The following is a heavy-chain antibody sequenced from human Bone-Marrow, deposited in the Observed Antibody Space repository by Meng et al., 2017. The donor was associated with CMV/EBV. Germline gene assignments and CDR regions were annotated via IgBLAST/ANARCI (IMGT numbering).Heavy chain of an antibody. CDR1: GGTFSSYA. CDR2: MNPNSGNT. Sequence: ASVKVSCKASGGTFSSYAINWVRQATGQGLEWMGWMNPNSGNTGYAQKFQGRVTMSRNTSISTAYMELSSLRSEDTAVYYCARRSVRELEGWDYWGQGTLVTVSS. V-gene: IGHV1-8*02. D-gene: IGHD1-26*01. J-gene: IGHJ4*02. CDR3: ARRSVRELEGWDY.